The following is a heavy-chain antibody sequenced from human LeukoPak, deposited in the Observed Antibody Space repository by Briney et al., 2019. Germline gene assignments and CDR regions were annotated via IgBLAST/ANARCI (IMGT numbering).Heavy chain of an antibody. J-gene: IGHJ4*02. Sequence: ASVKVSCKASGYTFTGYYMHWVRQAPGQGLEWMGWINPNSGGTNYAQKFQGRVTMTRDTSISTAYMELSRLRSDDTAVYYCARGNEWRTVTNPVRYWGQGTLVTVSS. V-gene: IGHV1-2*02. CDR1: GYTFTGYY. CDR2: INPNSGGT. CDR3: ARGNEWRTVTNPVRY. D-gene: IGHD4-17*01.